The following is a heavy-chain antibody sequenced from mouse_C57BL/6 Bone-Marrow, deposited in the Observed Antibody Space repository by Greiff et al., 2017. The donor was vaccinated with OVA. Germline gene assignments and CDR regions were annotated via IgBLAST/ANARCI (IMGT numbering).Heavy chain of an antibody. Sequence: VKLMESGAELVRPGASVKLSCKASGYTFTDYYINWVKQRPGQGLEWIARIYPGSGNTYYNEKFKGKATLTAEKSSSPAYMQLSSLTSEDSAVYFFARGDDYSSWFAYWGQGTLVTVSA. D-gene: IGHD2-4*01. CDR1: GYTFTDYY. CDR2: IYPGSGNT. CDR3: ARGDDYSSWFAY. J-gene: IGHJ3*01. V-gene: IGHV1-76*01.